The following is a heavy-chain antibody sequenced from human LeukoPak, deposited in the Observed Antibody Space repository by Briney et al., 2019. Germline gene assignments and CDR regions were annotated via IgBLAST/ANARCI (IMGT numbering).Heavy chain of an antibody. CDR3: ARDGGDGYNMYYFDY. CDR2: IWYDGSNK. V-gene: IGHV3-33*01. Sequence: PGGSLRLSCAASGFTFSSYGMHWVRQAPGKGLEWVAVIWYDGSNKYYAGSVKGRFTISRDNSKNTLYLQMNSLRAEDTAVYYCARDGGDGYNMYYFDYWGQGTLVTVSS. CDR1: GFTFSSYG. D-gene: IGHD5-24*01. J-gene: IGHJ4*02.